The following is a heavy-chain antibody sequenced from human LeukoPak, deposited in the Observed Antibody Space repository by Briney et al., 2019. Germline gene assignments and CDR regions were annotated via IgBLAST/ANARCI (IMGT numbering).Heavy chain of an antibody. Sequence: SETLSLTCTVSGGSISSSSYYWDWIRQPPGKGLEWIGAIYYSGNTNYNPSLKSRVTISVDTSKNQFSLKLSSVTAADTAVYYCARHRIPAALASAFDYCGHGTLVTVSS. J-gene: IGHJ4*01. D-gene: IGHD2-2*01. V-gene: IGHV4-39*01. CDR1: GGSISSSSYY. CDR3: ARHRIPAALASAFDY. CDR2: IYYSGNT.